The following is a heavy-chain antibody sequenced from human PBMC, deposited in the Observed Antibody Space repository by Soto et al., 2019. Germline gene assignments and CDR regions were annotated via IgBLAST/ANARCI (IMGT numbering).Heavy chain of an antibody. CDR1: GGSISSGDYY. Sequence: QVQLQESGPGLVKPSQTLSLTCTVSGGSISSGDYYWSWIRQPPGKGLGWIGYIYYSGSTYYNPYLKSRVTISVDTSKNQFSLKLSSVTAADTAVYYCAREGGIVGATTVDYWGQGTLVTVSS. CDR2: IYYSGST. CDR3: AREGGIVGATTVDY. J-gene: IGHJ4*02. D-gene: IGHD1-26*01. V-gene: IGHV4-30-4*01.